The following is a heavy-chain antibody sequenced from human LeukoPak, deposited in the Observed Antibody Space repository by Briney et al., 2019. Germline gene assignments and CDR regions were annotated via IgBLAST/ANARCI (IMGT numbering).Heavy chain of an antibody. Sequence: SVKVSCKASGGTLSRYAISWVRQAPGQGLEWMGGYIPMFGTANYAQNFQNRVTITADESTSTFSMEVSSLRPEDTAVYFCAGASSEWELSFWGKGTLVTVSS. J-gene: IGHJ4*02. V-gene: IGHV1-69*01. CDR2: YIPMFGTA. CDR3: AGASSEWELSF. CDR1: GGTLSRYA. D-gene: IGHD1-26*01.